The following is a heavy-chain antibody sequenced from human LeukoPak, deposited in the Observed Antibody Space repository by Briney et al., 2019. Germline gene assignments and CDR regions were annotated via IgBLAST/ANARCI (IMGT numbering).Heavy chain of an antibody. D-gene: IGHD3-22*01. CDR2: ISSSSHI. CDR1: GFTFSSYS. V-gene: IGHV3-21*01. J-gene: IGHJ3*02. Sequence: PGGSLRLSCAASGFTFSSYSMNWVRQAPGKGLEWVSSISSSSHIYYADSVKGRFTISRDNAKNSLYLQMNSLRAEDTAVYYCARESITMIVVVTPGDAFDIWGQGTMVTVSS. CDR3: ARESITMIVVVTPGDAFDI.